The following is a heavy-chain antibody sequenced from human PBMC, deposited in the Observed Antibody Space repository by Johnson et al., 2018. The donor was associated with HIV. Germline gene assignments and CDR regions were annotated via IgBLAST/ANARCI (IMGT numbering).Heavy chain of an antibody. D-gene: IGHD3-22*01. Sequence: QLVESGGGVVQPGTSLRLSCAASGFTFSNYGMHWVRQAPGKGLEWVAIISYDGSNKYYADSVKGRFTISRDNSKNTLYLQMNSLRAEDTAVYYCAKDHYYDSSGYFDAFDIWGQGTMVTVSS. CDR3: AKDHYYDSSGYFDAFDI. J-gene: IGHJ3*02. CDR2: ISYDGSNK. V-gene: IGHV3-30*18. CDR1: GFTFSNYG.